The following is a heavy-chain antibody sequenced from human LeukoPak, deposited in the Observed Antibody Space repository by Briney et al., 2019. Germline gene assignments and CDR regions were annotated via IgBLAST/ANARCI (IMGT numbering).Heavy chain of an antibody. Sequence: PSETLSLSCAVYGGSFSGYYWSWIRQPPGKGLEWIGEINHSGSTNYNPSLKSRATISVDTSKNQFSLKLSSVTAADTAVYYCARARTYYDILTGYLTRGMDVWGQGTTVTVSS. CDR2: INHSGST. CDR3: ARARTYYDILTGYLTRGMDV. CDR1: GGSFSGYY. V-gene: IGHV4-34*01. J-gene: IGHJ6*02. D-gene: IGHD3-9*01.